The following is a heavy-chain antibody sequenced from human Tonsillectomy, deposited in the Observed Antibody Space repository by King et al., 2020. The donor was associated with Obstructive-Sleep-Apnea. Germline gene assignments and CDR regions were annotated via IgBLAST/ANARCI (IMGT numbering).Heavy chain of an antibody. J-gene: IGHJ2*01. Sequence: DVQLVESGGGLVQPGRSLRLSCAASGFTFDDYAMHWVRQAPGKGLEWVSGISWNSGSIGYADSVKGRFTISRDNAKNSLYLQMNSLRAEDTALYYCAKDKVATMVGGFDLWGRGTLVTVSS. CDR3: AKDKVATMVGGFDL. D-gene: IGHD3-10*01. V-gene: IGHV3-9*01. CDR2: ISWNSGSI. CDR1: GFTFDDYA.